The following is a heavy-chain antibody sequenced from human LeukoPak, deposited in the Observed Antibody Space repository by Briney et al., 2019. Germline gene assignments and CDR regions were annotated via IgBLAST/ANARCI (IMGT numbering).Heavy chain of an antibody. CDR1: EYTFTSYY. J-gene: IGHJ4*02. V-gene: IGHV1-46*01. CDR2: INPSGGST. Sequence: GASVKVSCKASEYTFTSYYMHWVRQAPGQGLEWMGIINPSGGSTSYAQKFQGRVTMTRDTSTSTVYMELSSLRSEDTAVYYCARDPHGMYYFDYWGQGTLVTVSS. CDR3: ARDPHGMYYFDY. D-gene: IGHD5-24*01.